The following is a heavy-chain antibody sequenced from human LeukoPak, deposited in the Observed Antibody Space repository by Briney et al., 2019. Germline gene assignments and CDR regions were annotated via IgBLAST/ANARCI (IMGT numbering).Heavy chain of an antibody. CDR1: GFTFSSYA. CDR2: ISSTGGST. V-gene: IGHV3-23*01. D-gene: IGHD5-24*01. CDR3: ARETGGDGYRDTFDI. Sequence: PGGSLRLSCAGSGFTFSSYAMSWVRQAPGKGLEWVSVISSTGGSTFYADSVKGRFTLSRDNSKNTLYLQMNSLRAEDTAIYYCARETGGDGYRDTFDIWGQGTIVTVSS. J-gene: IGHJ3*02.